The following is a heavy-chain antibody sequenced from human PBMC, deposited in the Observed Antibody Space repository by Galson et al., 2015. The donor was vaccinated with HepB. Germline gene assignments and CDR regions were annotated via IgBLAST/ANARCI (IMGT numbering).Heavy chain of an antibody. CDR2: IYPGDSDT. J-gene: IGHJ4*02. Sequence: QSGAEVKKPGESLKISCKGSGYSFTSYWIGWVRQMPGKGLEWMGIIYPGDSDTRYSPSFQGQVTISADKSISTAYLQWSSLKASDTAMYYCARLSYDILTGYYGWSDYWGQGTLVTVSS. V-gene: IGHV5-51*01. D-gene: IGHD3-9*01. CDR1: GYSFTSYW. CDR3: ARLSYDILTGYYGWSDY.